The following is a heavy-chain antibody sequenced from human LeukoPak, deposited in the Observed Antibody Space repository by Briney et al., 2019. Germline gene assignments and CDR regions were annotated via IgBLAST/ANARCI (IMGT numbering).Heavy chain of an antibody. Sequence: SETLSLTCAVYGGSFSGYYWSWIRQPPGKGLEWIGEINHSGSTSYNPSLKSRVTMSVDTSKNQFSLKLSSVTAADTAVYYCARRGSASTLDYWGQGTLVTVSS. V-gene: IGHV4-34*01. J-gene: IGHJ4*02. D-gene: IGHD2-2*01. CDR2: INHSGST. CDR1: GGSFSGYY. CDR3: ARRGSASTLDY.